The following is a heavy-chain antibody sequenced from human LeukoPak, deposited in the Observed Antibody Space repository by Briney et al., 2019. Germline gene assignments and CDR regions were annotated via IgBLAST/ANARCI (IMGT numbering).Heavy chain of an antibody. J-gene: IGHJ4*02. CDR1: GGSISSGSYY. D-gene: IGHD3-9*01. CDR3: ARERLSFDWLLSYFDY. Sequence: PSETLSLTCTVSGGSISSGSYYWTWIRQPAGKGLEWIGRINTGGSTNYNPSLKSRVTISVDTSKNQFSLKLNSVTAADTAVYYCARERLSFDWLLSYFDYWGQGTLVTVSS. CDR2: INTGGST. V-gene: IGHV4-61*02.